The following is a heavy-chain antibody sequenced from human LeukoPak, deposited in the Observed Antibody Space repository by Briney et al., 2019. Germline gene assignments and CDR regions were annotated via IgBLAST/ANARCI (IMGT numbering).Heavy chain of an antibody. V-gene: IGHV3-7*03. J-gene: IGHJ6*02. Sequence: GGSLRLSCAVSGFTFTSYWMSWVRQAPGKGLEWVASINHNGNVNYYVDSVKGRFTISRNNAKNSLYLQMSNLRAEDTAVYFCARGGGLDVWGQGATVTVSS. CDR2: INHNGNVN. CDR3: ARGGGLDV. D-gene: IGHD3-16*01. CDR1: GFTFTSYW.